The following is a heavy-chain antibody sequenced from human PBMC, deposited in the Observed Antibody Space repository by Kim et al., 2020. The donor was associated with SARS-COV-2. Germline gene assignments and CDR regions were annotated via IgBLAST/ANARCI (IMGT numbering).Heavy chain of an antibody. CDR2: ISSSSSYI. CDR3: ARDGPSLDGDYVSLDWYFGH. CDR1: GFTFSSYS. D-gene: IGHD4-17*01. V-gene: IGHV3-21*01. J-gene: IGHJ2*01. Sequence: GGSLRLSCAASGFTFSSYSMNWVRQAPGKGLEWVSSISSSSSYIYYADSVKGRFTISRDNAKNSLYLQMNSLRAEDTAVYYCARDGPSLDGDYVSLDWYFGHWGRGTLVTVS.